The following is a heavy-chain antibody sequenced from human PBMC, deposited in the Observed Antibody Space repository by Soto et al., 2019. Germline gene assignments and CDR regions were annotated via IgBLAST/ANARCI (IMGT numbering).Heavy chain of an antibody. CDR3: ASGIQLWLRRINNGYSG. D-gene: IGHD5-18*01. Sequence: QVQLVQSGAEVKKPESSVKVSCKAPGGTFSTYAISWVRQAPGQGLEWMGGIIPMFGTANYAQRFQDRVTITADESTNTAYMELSSLRSEDTAEYFCASGIQLWLRRINNGYSGWGQGTLVTVSS. J-gene: IGHJ4*02. V-gene: IGHV1-69*12. CDR1: GGTFSTYA. CDR2: IIPMFGTA.